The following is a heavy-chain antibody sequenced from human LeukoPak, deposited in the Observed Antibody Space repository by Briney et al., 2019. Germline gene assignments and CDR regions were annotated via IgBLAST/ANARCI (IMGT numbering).Heavy chain of an antibody. J-gene: IGHJ2*01. V-gene: IGHV4-34*01. CDR1: GFTFSSYG. CDR3: ARRRGILAPYWYFDL. CDR2: INHIGST. Sequence: KPGGSLRLSCAASGFTFSSYGMSWIRQPPGKGLEWIGEINHIGSTNYNPSLTSRVTTSLDTSKNEFSLKLDSVTAADTAVYYCARRRGILAPYWYFDLWGRGTLVTVSS. D-gene: IGHD2-15*01.